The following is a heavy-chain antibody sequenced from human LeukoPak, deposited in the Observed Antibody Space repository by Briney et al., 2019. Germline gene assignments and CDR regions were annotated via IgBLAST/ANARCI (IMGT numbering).Heavy chain of an antibody. D-gene: IGHD2-2*02. CDR3: AKYLRYPDY. V-gene: IGHV3-23*01. J-gene: IGHJ4*02. Sequence: GESLRLSCAASGFTFSSYAMSWVRQAPGKGLEWVSTITGSGGSTYYADSVKGRFTISRDNSKNTLDLQMNSLRAEDTAVYYCAKYLRYPDYWGQGTLVTVSS. CDR2: ITGSGGST. CDR1: GFTFSSYA.